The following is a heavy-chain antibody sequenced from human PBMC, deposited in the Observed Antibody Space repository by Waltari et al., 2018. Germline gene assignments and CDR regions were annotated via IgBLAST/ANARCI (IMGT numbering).Heavy chain of an antibody. J-gene: IGHJ4*02. CDR2: IGISTTYK. CDR3: ARGPWAPLDY. CDR1: GFTFSNYS. Sequence: EVQLVESGGGQVKPGGSLRLSCVGSGFTFSNYSMHWVRVAPGKGLDWVSSIGISTTYKFYADSVKGRFTVSRDNAKNSVYLQMNNLRVEDTAVYYCARGPWAPLDYWGQGVLVTVSS. V-gene: IGHV3-21*02.